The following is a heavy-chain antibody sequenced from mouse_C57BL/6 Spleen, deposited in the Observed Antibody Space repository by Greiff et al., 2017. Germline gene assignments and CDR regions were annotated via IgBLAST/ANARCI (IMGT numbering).Heavy chain of an antibody. D-gene: IGHD2-3*01. CDR1: GYTFTDYE. V-gene: IGHV1-15*01. CDR2: IDPETGGT. CDR3: TRYDGSLDY. J-gene: IGHJ2*01. Sequence: QVQLQQSGAELVRPGASVTLSCKASGYTFTDYEMHWVKQTPVHGLEWIGAIDPETGGTAYKQKFKGKAILTADKSSRTVYMELRSLTSEDSAVYYCTRYDGSLDYWGQGTTLTVSS.